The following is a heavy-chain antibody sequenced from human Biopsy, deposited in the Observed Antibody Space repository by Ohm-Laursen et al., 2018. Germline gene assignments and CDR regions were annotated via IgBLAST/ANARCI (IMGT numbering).Heavy chain of an antibody. CDR1: GGSFSEYY. J-gene: IGHJ4*02. CDR2: INHRGTT. V-gene: IGHV4-34*09. CDR3: TRAGGGKIYGL. D-gene: IGHD3-16*01. Sequence: TLSLTCAVYGGSFSEYYWTWIRQPPGKGLEWIGEINHRGTTNYNPSLKSLVTISVDTSKNQFSLKLNSVTAADTALYYCTRAGGGKIYGLWGQGTLVTVSS.